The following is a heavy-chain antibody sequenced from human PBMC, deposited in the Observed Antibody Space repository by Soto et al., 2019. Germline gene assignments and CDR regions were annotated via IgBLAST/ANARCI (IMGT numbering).Heavy chain of an antibody. CDR1: GGTFSSYA. Sequence: QVQLVQSGAEVKKPGSSVKVSCKASGGTFSSYAISWVRQAPGQGLEWMGGIIPICGTANYAQKFQGRVTITEDEATSTAYMELSSLRSEDTAVYYCARDLQRMRGLYGMDVWGQGTTVTVSS. V-gene: IGHV1-69*01. CDR2: IIPICGTA. D-gene: IGHD4-17*01. J-gene: IGHJ6*02. CDR3: ARDLQRMRGLYGMDV.